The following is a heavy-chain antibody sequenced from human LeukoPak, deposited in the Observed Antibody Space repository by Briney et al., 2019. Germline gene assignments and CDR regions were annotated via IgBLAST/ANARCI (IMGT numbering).Heavy chain of an antibody. CDR2: INHSGST. V-gene: IGHV4-34*01. CDR1: GGSFSGYY. D-gene: IGHD3-22*01. CDR3: ASGRLLLKAFDI. J-gene: IGHJ3*02. Sequence: SETLSLTCAVYGGSFSGYYWSWIRQPPGKGLEWIGEINHSGSTNYNPSLKSRVTISVDTSKNQFSLKLSSVTAADTAVYYCASGRLLLKAFDIWGQGTMVTVSS.